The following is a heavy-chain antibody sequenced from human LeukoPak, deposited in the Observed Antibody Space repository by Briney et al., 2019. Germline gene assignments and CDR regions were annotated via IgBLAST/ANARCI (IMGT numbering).Heavy chain of an antibody. J-gene: IGHJ4*02. Sequence: LSGGSLRLSCAASGFNFNNFAMQWVRQAPGKGLEWVAFIRYDGSDKYYADSVKGRFTISRDSSKNTVYLQMNSLRAEDTAVYYCVKDRGDWKYFDYWGQGTLVTVSS. CDR3: VKDRGDWKYFDY. CDR1: GFNFNNFA. CDR2: IRYDGSDK. V-gene: IGHV3-30*02. D-gene: IGHD1-1*01.